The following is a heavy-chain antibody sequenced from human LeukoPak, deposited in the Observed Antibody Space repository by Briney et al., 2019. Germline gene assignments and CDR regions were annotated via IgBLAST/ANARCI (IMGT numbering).Heavy chain of an antibody. J-gene: IGHJ4*02. D-gene: IGHD6-19*01. CDR2: INPNSGGT. V-gene: IGHV1-2*02. CDR1: GYTFTGYY. CDR3: ARSGSSGWYQPSRY. Sequence: GASVKVSCKASGYTFTGYYMHWVRQAPGQGLEWMGWINPNSGGTNYAQKFQGRVTMTRDTSISTAYMELSRLRYDDTAVYYCARSGSSGWYQPSRYWGQGTLVTVSS.